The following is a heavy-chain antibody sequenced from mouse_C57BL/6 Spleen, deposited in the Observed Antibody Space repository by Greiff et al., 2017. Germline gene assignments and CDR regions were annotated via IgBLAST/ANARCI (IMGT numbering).Heavy chain of an antibody. V-gene: IGHV1-54*01. D-gene: IGHD2-2*01. J-gene: IGHJ2*01. CDR3: ARACSTKVTTDYVDY. CDR1: GYAFTNYL. Sequence: QVQLKESGAELVRPGTSVKVSCKASGYAFTNYLIEWVKQRPGQGLEWIGVINPGSGGTNYNEKFKGKATLTADKASSTASMQLSSLTSEDSAVYFCARACSTKVTTDYVDYWGQGTTLTGSS. CDR2: INPGSGGT.